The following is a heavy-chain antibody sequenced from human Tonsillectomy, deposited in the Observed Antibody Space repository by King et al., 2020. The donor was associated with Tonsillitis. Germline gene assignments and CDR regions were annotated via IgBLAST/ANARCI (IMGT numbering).Heavy chain of an antibody. Sequence: QLVQSGPEVKKPGASVKVSCKASGYTFTTYGISWVRQAPGQGLEWMGWISTYNGNTNYAQKLHGRVTMTTDTSTSTAYMELRSLTSDDTAVYYCARDGRDYVLFEGWKYWGQGPLVTVSS. D-gene: IGHD4-17*01. V-gene: IGHV1-18*04. CDR3: ARDGRDYVLFEGWKY. CDR1: GYTFTTYG. J-gene: IGHJ4*02. CDR2: ISTYNGNT.